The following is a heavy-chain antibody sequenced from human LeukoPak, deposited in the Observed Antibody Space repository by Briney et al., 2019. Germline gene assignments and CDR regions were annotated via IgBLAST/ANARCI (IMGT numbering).Heavy chain of an antibody. J-gene: IGHJ4*02. Sequence: GASVKVSCKTSGHLFTTYGISWVRQAPGQGLEWMGWISGYSGKTNYAQKLQDRVTMTTDTSTNTAYMELRSLRSDDTAVYYCGRGPFYYDIDWGQGTLITVSS. D-gene: IGHD3-22*01. CDR1: GHLFTTYG. V-gene: IGHV1-18*01. CDR2: ISGYSGKT. CDR3: GRGPFYYDID.